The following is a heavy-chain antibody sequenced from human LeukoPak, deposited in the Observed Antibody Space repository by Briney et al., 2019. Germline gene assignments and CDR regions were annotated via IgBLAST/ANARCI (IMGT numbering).Heavy chain of an antibody. CDR2: ISYSGIT. CDR1: GGSISSGGYY. Sequence: SETLSLTCTVSGGSISSGGYYWSWIRQHPGKGLEWIGHISYSGITSYNPSLKSRVTMSVDTSRNQFSLRLTSVTAADTAVYYCARDAFGDYYDATGYWIFDYWGQGSLVTVSS. J-gene: IGHJ4*02. V-gene: IGHV4-31*03. D-gene: IGHD3-22*01. CDR3: ARDAFGDYYDATGYWIFDY.